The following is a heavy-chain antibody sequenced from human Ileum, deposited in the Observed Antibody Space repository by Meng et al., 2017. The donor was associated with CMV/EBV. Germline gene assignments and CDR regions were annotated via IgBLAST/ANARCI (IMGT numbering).Heavy chain of an antibody. CDR3: ARGGGYDFWSGYYKMMYYYYGMDV. Sequence: ASVKVSCKASGYTFTSYDINWVRQATGQGLEWMGWMNPNSGNTGYAQKFQGRVTITRNTSISTAYMELSSLRSEDTAVYYCARGGGYDFWSGYYKMMYYYYGMDVWGQGTRVTGYS. CDR1: GYTFTSYD. CDR2: MNPNSGNT. V-gene: IGHV1-8*03. J-gene: IGHJ6*02. D-gene: IGHD3-3*01.